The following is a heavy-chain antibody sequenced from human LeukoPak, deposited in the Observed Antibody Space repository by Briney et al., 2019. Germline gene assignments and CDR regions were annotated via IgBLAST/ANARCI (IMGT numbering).Heavy chain of an antibody. CDR3: AKDSLLVGANPYFDY. D-gene: IGHD1-26*01. CDR1: GFTFSSYG. CDR2: IWYDGSNK. V-gene: IGHV3-30*02. J-gene: IGHJ4*02. Sequence: SGGSLRLSCAASGFTFSSYGMHWLRQAPGKGLEWVAVIWYDGSNKYYADSVKGRFTISRDNSKNTLYLQMNSLRAEDTAVYYCAKDSLLVGANPYFDYWGQGTLVTVSS.